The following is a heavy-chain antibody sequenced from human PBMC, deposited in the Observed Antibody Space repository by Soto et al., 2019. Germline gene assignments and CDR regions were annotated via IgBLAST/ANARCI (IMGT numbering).Heavy chain of an antibody. Sequence: QVQLQESGPRLVKPSETLSLTCTVSGGSISSYYWTWIRQPPGKGLEWIGYIYYSGTTNYNPSLRSLVTTSVDSSKNEFSLKLSSGTAADPAEYYCATGDFSNYYFDYWGQGTLVTVSS. CDR3: ATGDFSNYYFDY. CDR1: GGSISSYY. CDR2: IYYSGTT. D-gene: IGHD4-4*01. V-gene: IGHV4-59*01. J-gene: IGHJ4*02.